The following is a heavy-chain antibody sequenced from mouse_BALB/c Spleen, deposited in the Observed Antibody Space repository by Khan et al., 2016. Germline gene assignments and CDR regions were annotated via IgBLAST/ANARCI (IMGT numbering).Heavy chain of an antibody. J-gene: IGHJ2*01. CDR1: GYSFTDYN. CDR2: IDPYIGGT. CDR3: ARKGYRYGPMDY. V-gene: IGHV1S135*01. Sequence: VQLQQSGPELVKPGASVKVSCKASGYSFTDYNMYWVKQSHGKSLEWIGYIDPYIGGTIYNQKFKGKATLTVDKSSSTAFIQLNSLTSEDSAVYYCARKGYRYGPMDYWGQGTTLTVSS. D-gene: IGHD2-14*01.